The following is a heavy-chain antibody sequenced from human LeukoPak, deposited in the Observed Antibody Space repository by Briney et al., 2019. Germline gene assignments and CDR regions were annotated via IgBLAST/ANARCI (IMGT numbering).Heavy chain of an antibody. CDR1: GFTFSSYG. CDR3: AKVPDGDYGVDY. V-gene: IGHV3-30*18. J-gene: IGHJ4*02. D-gene: IGHD4-17*01. Sequence: GGSLSLSCAASGFTFSSYGMRWVRQAPGKGLEWVADISYEGSNKYYADAVKGRFTISRDNSKNTLYLQMNSLRAEDTAVYYCAKVPDGDYGVDYWGQGTLCTASS. CDR2: ISYEGSNK.